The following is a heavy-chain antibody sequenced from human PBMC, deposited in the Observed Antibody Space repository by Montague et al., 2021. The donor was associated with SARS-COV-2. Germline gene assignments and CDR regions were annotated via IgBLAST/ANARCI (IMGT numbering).Heavy chain of an antibody. CDR3: ARHLIDDSSGYYYGDY. CDR1: GYSFTSYW. Sequence: QSGAEVKKPGESLKISCKGSGYSFTSYWIGWVRQIPGKGLEWMGIIYPGDSDTRYSPSFQGQVTISADKSISTAYLQWSSLKASDTAMYYCARHLIDDSSGYYYGDYWGQGTLVTVSS. D-gene: IGHD3-22*01. J-gene: IGHJ4*02. V-gene: IGHV5-51*01. CDR2: IYPGDSDT.